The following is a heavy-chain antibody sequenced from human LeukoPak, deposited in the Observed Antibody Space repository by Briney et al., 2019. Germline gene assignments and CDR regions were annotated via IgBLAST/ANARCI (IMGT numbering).Heavy chain of an antibody. CDR3: ARTPFITIFGVAHYYYYGMDV. J-gene: IGHJ6*02. Sequence: PGGSLRLSCAASGFTFSSYGMHWVRQAPGKGLEWVAVIWYDGSNKYYADSVKGRFTISRDNSKNTLYLQMNSLRAVDTAVYYCARTPFITIFGVAHYYYYGMDVWGQGTTVTVSS. CDR1: GFTFSSYG. V-gene: IGHV3-33*01. CDR2: IWYDGSNK. D-gene: IGHD3-3*01.